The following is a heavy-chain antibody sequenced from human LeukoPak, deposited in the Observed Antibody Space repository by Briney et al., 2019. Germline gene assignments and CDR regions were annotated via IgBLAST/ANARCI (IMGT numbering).Heavy chain of an antibody. CDR2: IYHSGST. Sequence: SETLSLTCAVSGGSISSGGYSWSWIRQPPGKGLEWIGYIYHSGSTYYNPSLKSRVTISVDGSKNQFSLKLSSVTAADTAVYYCASTLWFGELFLGLDVWGQGTTVTVSS. D-gene: IGHD3-10*01. CDR1: GGSISSGGYS. CDR3: ASTLWFGELFLGLDV. J-gene: IGHJ6*02. V-gene: IGHV4-30-2*01.